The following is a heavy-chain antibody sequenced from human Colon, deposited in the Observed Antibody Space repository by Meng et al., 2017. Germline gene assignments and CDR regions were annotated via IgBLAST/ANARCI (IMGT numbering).Heavy chain of an antibody. CDR1: SGPISSSNW. V-gene: IGHV4-4*02. CDR3: VRQGMTSYSWGY. CDR2: ISQSGTT. Sequence: QVQLKDAGHGLGKPSGTLSLTCAGSSGPISSSNWWSWVRQPPGKGLEWIGEISQSGTTYYNPSLKSRVTITGDWSKNQFSLNLNSVTAADTALYYCVRQGMTSYSWGYWGQGTLVTVSS. J-gene: IGHJ4*02. D-gene: IGHD3-9*01.